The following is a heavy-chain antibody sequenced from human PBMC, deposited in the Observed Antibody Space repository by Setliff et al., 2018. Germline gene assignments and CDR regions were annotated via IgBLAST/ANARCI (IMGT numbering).Heavy chain of an antibody. D-gene: IGHD1-1*01. CDR3: ARTGTYRYFDY. Sequence: SCTVSGGTVNSGYDNWNWLRQPAGKGLEGIGHINRRGSTNFTPSLAGRLTISVDTAKNQFSLKLTSVTAADTAVYYCARTGTYRYFDYWGQGTRVTVSS. J-gene: IGHJ4*02. CDR2: INRRGST. CDR1: GGTVNSGYDN. V-gene: IGHV4-61*09.